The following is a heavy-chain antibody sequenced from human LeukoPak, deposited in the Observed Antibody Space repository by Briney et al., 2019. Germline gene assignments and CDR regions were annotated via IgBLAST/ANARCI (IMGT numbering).Heavy chain of an antibody. CDR3: AKAYSGYDLDYYYMDV. CDR2: ISGSGGST. Sequence: PGGSLRLSCAASGFTFSSYAMSWVRQAPGKGLEWVSAISGSGGSTYYADSVKGRFTISRDNSKNTLYLQMNSLRAEDTAVYYCAKAYSGYDLDYYYMDVWGKGTTVTVSS. CDR1: GFTFSSYA. D-gene: IGHD5-12*01. J-gene: IGHJ6*03. V-gene: IGHV3-23*01.